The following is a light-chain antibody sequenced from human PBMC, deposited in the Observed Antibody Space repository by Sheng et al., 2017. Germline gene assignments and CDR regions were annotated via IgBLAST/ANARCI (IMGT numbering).Light chain of an antibody. V-gene: IGLV2-8*01. CDR1: SSDVGGYNS. CDR3: SSYTTSTNYV. J-gene: IGLJ1*01. CDR2: EVS. Sequence: QSALTQPPSASGSPGQSVTISCTGTSSDVGGYNSVSWYQQHPGKAPKLIIYEVSKRPSGVPDRFSGSKSGNTASLTISGLQADDEADYYCSSYTTSTNYVFGTGTKVTVL.